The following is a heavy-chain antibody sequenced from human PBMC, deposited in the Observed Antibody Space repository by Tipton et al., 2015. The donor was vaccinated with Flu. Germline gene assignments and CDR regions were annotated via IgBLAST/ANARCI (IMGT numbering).Heavy chain of an antibody. CDR3: ARHTGDSVRGVIDY. D-gene: IGHD3-10*02. V-gene: IGHV4-38-2*01. Sequence: TLSLTCAVSGYSISSGYYWGWVRQPPGKGREWIGTIYHSGSTYYNPSLKSRLTMSVDTSKNQFSLKLSSVTAADTAVYYCARHTGDSVRGVIDYWGQGTLVTVSS. J-gene: IGHJ4*02. CDR2: IYHSGST. CDR1: GYSISSGYY.